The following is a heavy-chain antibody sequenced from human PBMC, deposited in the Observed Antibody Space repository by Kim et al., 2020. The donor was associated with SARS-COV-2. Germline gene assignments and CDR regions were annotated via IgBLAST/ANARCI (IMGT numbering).Heavy chain of an antibody. CDR1: GYTFSSYG. Sequence: ASVKVSCKASGYTFSSYGISWVRQAPGQGLEWMGWISAYNGHTNYAQKLQGRVTMTTDTSTSTAYMELRSLGSDDTAVYYCARGLAQGSLSIRSERYGMDVWGQGTTVTVSS. CDR3: ARGLAQGSLSIRSERYGMDV. D-gene: IGHD5-12*01. J-gene: IGHJ6*02. V-gene: IGHV1-18*01. CDR2: ISAYNGHT.